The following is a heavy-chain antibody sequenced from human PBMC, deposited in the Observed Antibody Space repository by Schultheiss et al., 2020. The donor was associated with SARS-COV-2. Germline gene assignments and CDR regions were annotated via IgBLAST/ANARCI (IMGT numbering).Heavy chain of an antibody. CDR2: ISSSSSYI. J-gene: IGHJ4*02. Sequence: GGSLRLSCAASGFTVSSNYMNWVRQAPGKGLEWVSSISSSSSYIYYADSVKGRFTISRDNAKNSLYLQMNSLRAEDTAVYYCARETQGILWFGELIGYWGQGTLVTVSS. CDR3: ARETQGILWFGELIGY. CDR1: GFTVSSNY. V-gene: IGHV3-21*01. D-gene: IGHD3-10*01.